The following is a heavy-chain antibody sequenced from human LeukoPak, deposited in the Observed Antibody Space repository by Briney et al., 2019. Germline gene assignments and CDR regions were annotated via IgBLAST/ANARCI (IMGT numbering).Heavy chain of an antibody. CDR3: AGGSGSYYNPFDY. V-gene: IGHV3-23*01. CDR1: GFTFSHFW. CDR2: ISGSGGST. Sequence: GGSLRLSCAASGFTFSHFWMSWVRQAPGKGLEWVSAISGSGGSTYYADSVKGRFTISRDNSKNTLYLQMNSLRAEDTAVYYCAGGSGSYYNPFDYWGQGTLVTVSS. D-gene: IGHD3-10*01. J-gene: IGHJ4*02.